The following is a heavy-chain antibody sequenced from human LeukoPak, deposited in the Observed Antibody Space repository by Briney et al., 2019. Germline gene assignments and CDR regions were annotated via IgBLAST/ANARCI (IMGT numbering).Heavy chain of an antibody. CDR2: ISYDGSNK. J-gene: IGHJ4*02. Sequence: GGSLRLSCAAPGFTFSSYGMHWVRQAPGKGLEWVAVISYDGSNKYYADSVKGRFTISRDNSKNTLYLQMNSLRAEDTAVYYCAKVGSSSWIYYFDYWGQGTLVTVSS. D-gene: IGHD6-13*01. V-gene: IGHV3-30*18. CDR3: AKVGSSSWIYYFDY. CDR1: GFTFSSYG.